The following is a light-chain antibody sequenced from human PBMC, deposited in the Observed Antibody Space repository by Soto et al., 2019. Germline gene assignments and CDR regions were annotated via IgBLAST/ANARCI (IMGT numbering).Light chain of an antibody. CDR3: QQSYSAPIT. CDR2: SAS. J-gene: IGKJ5*01. Sequence: DIQMTQSPSSLSASVGDRVTMTCRASQSISSYLNWYQQKPGKAPNLVIYSASSLQSGVPSRFSGSGFGTDFTLTISSLQPEDFATYYCQQSYSAPITFGQGTRLEIK. CDR1: QSISSY. V-gene: IGKV1-39*01.